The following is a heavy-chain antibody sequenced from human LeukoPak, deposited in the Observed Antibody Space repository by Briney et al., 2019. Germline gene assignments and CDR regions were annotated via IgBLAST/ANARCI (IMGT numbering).Heavy chain of an antibody. CDR1: GYTFTSYD. Sequence: GASVKVSCKASGYTFTSYDINWVRQATGQGLEWMGWMNPNSGNTGYAQKFQGRVTMTRNTSISTAYMELSSLRSEDTAVYYCARTKAGGSRIAAAGISPKRTYYYMDVWGKGTTVTISS. J-gene: IGHJ6*03. CDR2: MNPNSGNT. V-gene: IGHV1-8*01. D-gene: IGHD6-13*01. CDR3: ARTKAGGSRIAAAGISPKRTYYYMDV.